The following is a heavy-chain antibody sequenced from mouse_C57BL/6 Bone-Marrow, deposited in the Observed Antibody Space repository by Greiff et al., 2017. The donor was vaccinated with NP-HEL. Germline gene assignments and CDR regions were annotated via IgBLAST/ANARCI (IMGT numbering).Heavy chain of an antibody. J-gene: IGHJ4*01. V-gene: IGHV1-18*01. Sequence: VQLKESGPELVKPGASVKIPCKASGYTFTDYNMDWVKQSHGKSLEWIGDINPNNGGTIYNQKFKGKATLTVDKSSSTAYMELRSLTSEDTAVYYCAREAIYYYGSSYFYYAMDYWGQGTSVTVSS. CDR3: AREAIYYYGSSYFYYAMDY. D-gene: IGHD1-1*01. CDR2: INPNNGGT. CDR1: GYTFTDYN.